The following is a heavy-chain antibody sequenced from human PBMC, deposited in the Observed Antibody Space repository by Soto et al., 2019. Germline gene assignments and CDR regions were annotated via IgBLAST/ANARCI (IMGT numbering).Heavy chain of an antibody. J-gene: IGHJ4*01. Sequence: VGFIRLCCAASRLTVGHVWRTWIRKAPGKGLEWVGRIKSNADGSTKEYRTPVKDRFIISRDDSKNTVDLQMHARRTEDTAFYYCASPRPGSHGYSFWGHGALVTVSS. D-gene: IGHD3-16*01. CDR1: RLTVGHVW. CDR2: IKSNADGSTK. CDR3: ASPRPGSHGYSF. V-gene: IGHV3-15*01.